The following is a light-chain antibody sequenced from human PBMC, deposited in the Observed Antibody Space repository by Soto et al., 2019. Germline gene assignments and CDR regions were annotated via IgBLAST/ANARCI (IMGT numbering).Light chain of an antibody. V-gene: IGLV2-8*01. CDR3: NSYAGSNNLV. CDR2: EVN. J-gene: IGLJ2*01. CDR1: SSDVGGYNY. Sequence: QSVLTQPPSASGSPGQSVTISCTGTSSDVGGYNYVSWYQQHPGKAPKVMIYEVNKRPSGVPDRFSGSKSGNTASLTVSGLQAEDEADYYCNSYAGSNNLVFGGGTKLTVL.